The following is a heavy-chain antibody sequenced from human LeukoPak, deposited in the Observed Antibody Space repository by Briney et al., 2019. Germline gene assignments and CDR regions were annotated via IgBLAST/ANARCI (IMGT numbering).Heavy chain of an antibody. V-gene: IGHV4-4*07. D-gene: IGHD3-3*01. Sequence: PSETLSLTCTDSGGSISSYYWSWVRQPAGKGLEWIGRIYTSGSTNYNPSLKSRVTMSVDMSKNQFSLKLSSVTAADTAVYYCARDRHPPRHYDFWSGPKGFDPWGQGTLVTVSS. CDR1: GGSISSYY. CDR3: ARDRHPPRHYDFWSGPKGFDP. CDR2: IYTSGST. J-gene: IGHJ5*02.